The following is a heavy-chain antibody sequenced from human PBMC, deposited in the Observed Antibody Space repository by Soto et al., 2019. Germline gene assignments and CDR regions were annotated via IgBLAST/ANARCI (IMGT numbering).Heavy chain of an antibody. Sequence: QVQLVQSGAEVKKPWSSVKVSCKASGGTFSSYAISWVRQAPGQGLEWMGGIIPIFGTANYAQKFQGRVTITADESTSTAYMELSSLRSEDTAVYYCARGNRGGSGYPRLYYFDYWGQGTLVTVSS. V-gene: IGHV1-69*01. CDR1: GGTFSSYA. J-gene: IGHJ4*02. CDR3: ARGNRGGSGYPRLYYFDY. CDR2: IIPIFGTA. D-gene: IGHD3-10*01.